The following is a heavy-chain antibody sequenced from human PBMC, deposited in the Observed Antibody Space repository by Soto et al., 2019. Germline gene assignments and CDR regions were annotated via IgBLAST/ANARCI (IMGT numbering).Heavy chain of an antibody. CDR3: ARGGSVAATLSAFDI. CDR2: MNPNSGNT. D-gene: IGHD2-15*01. CDR1: GYTFTSYD. V-gene: IGHV1-8*01. J-gene: IGHJ3*02. Sequence: ASVKVSCKASGYTFTSYDINWVRQATGQGLEWMGWMNPNSGNTGYAQKFQGRVTMTRNTSISTAYMELSRLRSEDTAVYYCARGGSVAATLSAFDIWGQGTMVTVSS.